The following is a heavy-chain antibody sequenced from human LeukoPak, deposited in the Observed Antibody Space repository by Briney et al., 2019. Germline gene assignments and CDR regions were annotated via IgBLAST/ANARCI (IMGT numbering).Heavy chain of an antibody. CDR3: ARAGLVVMTAKKSDAFDV. D-gene: IGHD2-21*02. V-gene: IGHV3-72*01. CDR1: GFTFSDHY. J-gene: IGHJ3*01. Sequence: KSGGSLRLSCAASGFTFSDHYMDWVRQAPGEGLEWVGRSRNKANSYTTEYAASVKGRFTISRDVSKDSLYLQMNSLKTEDTAVYYCARAGLVVMTAKKSDAFDVWGQGTMVTVSS. CDR2: SRNKANSYTT.